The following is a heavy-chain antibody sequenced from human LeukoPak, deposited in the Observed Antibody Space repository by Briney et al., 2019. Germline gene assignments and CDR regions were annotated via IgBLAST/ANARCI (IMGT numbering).Heavy chain of an antibody. CDR1: GFTFSSYS. CDR3: ASGRGYSYGYFDY. J-gene: IGHJ4*02. D-gene: IGHD5-18*01. Sequence: GGSLRLSCAASGFTFSSYSMNWVRQAPGKGLEWVSSISSSSSYIYYADSVKGRFTISRDNAKNSLYLQMSSLRAEDTAVYYCASGRGYSYGYFDYWGQGTLVTVS. CDR2: ISSSSSYI. V-gene: IGHV3-21*01.